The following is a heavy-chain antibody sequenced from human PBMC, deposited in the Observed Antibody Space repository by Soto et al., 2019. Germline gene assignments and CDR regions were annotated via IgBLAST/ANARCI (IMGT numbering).Heavy chain of an antibody. CDR2: IEIFSATI. J-gene: IGHJ4*02. Sequence: EVQLVESGGGLVQPGGSLRLSCAASGFTFSDYNMIWVRQAPGKGLEWVSYIEIFSATIYYADSVKGRFTISRDNAKNSLYLQMNSLRDEDTAVYYCARDGVAEIDYWGQGTLVTVSS. D-gene: IGHD2-15*01. CDR1: GFTFSDYN. V-gene: IGHV3-48*02. CDR3: ARDGVAEIDY.